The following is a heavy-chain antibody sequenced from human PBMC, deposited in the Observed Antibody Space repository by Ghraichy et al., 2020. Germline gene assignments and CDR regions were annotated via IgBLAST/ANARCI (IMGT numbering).Heavy chain of an antibody. D-gene: IGHD6-13*01. Sequence: GGSLRLSCAASGFTFSDNEMNWVRQAPGKGLEWVAYIAASRDTIYYADSVRGRFTISRAKSSVFLQMYSLRAEDTATYYCARGTFDYSREDHVGAFDYWGQGTQVTVSS. V-gene: IGHV3-48*03. CDR1: GFTFSDNE. CDR3: ARGTFDYSREDHVGAFDY. CDR2: IAASRDTI. J-gene: IGHJ4*02.